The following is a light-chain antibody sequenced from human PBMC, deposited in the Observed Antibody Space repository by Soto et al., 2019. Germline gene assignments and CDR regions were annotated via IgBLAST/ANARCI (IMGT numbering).Light chain of an antibody. Sequence: EIVLTQSPCTRSLSPWERATLSCRASQSVSNNYLAWYQQKPGQAPRLLIYGASNRATGIPDRFSGSGSGTDFTLTISRLEPEDFAVYYCQQYGSSGTLGQGTKVDIK. V-gene: IGKV3-20*01. CDR1: QSVSNNY. CDR2: GAS. CDR3: QQYGSSGT. J-gene: IGKJ1*01.